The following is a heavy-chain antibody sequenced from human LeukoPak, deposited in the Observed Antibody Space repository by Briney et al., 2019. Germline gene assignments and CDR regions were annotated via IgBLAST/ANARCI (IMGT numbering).Heavy chain of an antibody. D-gene: IGHD3-22*01. CDR2: ISAYNGNT. Sequence: GASVKVSCKASGYTFTSYGISWVRQAPGQGLEWMGWISAYNGNTNYAQKLQGRVTMTTDTSTSTAYMELRSLRSDDTAVYYCARSDYYDSSGYYYGWDYWGQGTLVTVSS. V-gene: IGHV1-18*01. CDR1: GYTFTSYG. J-gene: IGHJ4*02. CDR3: ARSDYYDSSGYYYGWDY.